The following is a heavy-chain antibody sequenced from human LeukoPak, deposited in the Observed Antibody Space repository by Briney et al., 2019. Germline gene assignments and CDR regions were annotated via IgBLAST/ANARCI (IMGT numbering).Heavy chain of an antibody. V-gene: IGHV4-4*02. J-gene: IGHJ6*03. CDR1: GGSISSSNW. CDR2: IYHSGST. CDR3: ARGDCSSTICYSPMDV. D-gene: IGHD2-2*01. Sequence: SETLSLTCAVSGGSISSSNWWSWVRQPPGKGLEWIGEIYHSGSTNYNPSLKSRVTISVDKSKNQFSLKVNSVTAADTAVYYCARGDCSSTICYSPMDVWGKGTTVTVSS.